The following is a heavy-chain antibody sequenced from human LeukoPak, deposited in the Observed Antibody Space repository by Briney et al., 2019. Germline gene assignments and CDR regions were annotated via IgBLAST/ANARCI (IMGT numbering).Heavy chain of an antibody. CDR3: AKRGVVIRVILVGFHKQAYYFDS. Sequence: GGSLRLSCAVSGITLSNYGMIWFRQSPGRGLEWVAGISDSGGSITYADSVKGRFTISRDNPKNTLFLHMNSLRVEDPAVYFCAKRGVVIRVILVGFHKQAYYFDSWGQGALVTVSS. CDR2: ISDSGGSI. D-gene: IGHD3-22*01. CDR1: GITLSNYG. V-gene: IGHV3-23*01. J-gene: IGHJ4*02.